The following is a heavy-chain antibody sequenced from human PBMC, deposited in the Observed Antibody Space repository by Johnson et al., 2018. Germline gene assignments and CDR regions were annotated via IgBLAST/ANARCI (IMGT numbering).Heavy chain of an antibody. J-gene: IGHJ6*02. CDR3: ARDRTSTIFGELRFYGMDV. D-gene: IGHD3-3*01. V-gene: IGHV3-30*03. CDR2: ISSDGGTD. CDR1: GFTFSRHG. Sequence: QVQLVESGGGVVQPGGSLRLSCAASGFTFSRHGMHWVRQVPGKGPEWVAVISSDGGTDYYADTVKGRFTIFRDNSRNTLTLQMNSLRPGDTALYYCARDRTSTIFGELRFYGMDVWGQGTTVTVSS.